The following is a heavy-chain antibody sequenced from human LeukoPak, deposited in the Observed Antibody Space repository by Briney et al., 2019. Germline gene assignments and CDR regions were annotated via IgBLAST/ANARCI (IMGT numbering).Heavy chain of an antibody. D-gene: IGHD6-19*01. CDR1: GFTFSSYG. CDR2: IRYDGSNK. CDR3: AKTKSSGWSQYYFDY. J-gene: IGHJ4*02. V-gene: IGHV3-30*02. Sequence: GGSLRLSCAASGFTFSSYGMHWVRQAPGKGLEWVAFIRYDGSNKYYADSVKGRFTISRDNSKNTLYLQMNSLRAEDTAVYYCAKTKSSGWSQYYFDYWGQGTLVTVSS.